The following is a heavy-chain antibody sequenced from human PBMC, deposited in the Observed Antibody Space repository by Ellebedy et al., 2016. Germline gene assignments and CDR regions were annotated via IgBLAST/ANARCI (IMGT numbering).Heavy chain of an antibody. J-gene: IGHJ4*02. D-gene: IGHD6-13*01. CDR2: IKEDGSEK. CDR3: ASIHTSSWYSRGY. CDR1: GFTFSSYW. V-gene: IGHV3-7*01. Sequence: GGSLRLXCAASGFTFSSYWMNWVRQAPGKGLEWVANIKEDGSEKAYLDSVKGRFTISRDNAKNSLDLQMNSLRAEDTAVYYCASIHTSSWYSRGYWGQGTLVTVSS.